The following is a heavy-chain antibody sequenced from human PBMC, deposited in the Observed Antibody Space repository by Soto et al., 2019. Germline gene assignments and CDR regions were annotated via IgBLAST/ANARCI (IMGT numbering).Heavy chain of an antibody. V-gene: IGHV1-2*02. CDR2: INPNSGGT. J-gene: IGHJ4*02. CDR3: ASAAVTGTAGLDF. D-gene: IGHD6-19*01. CDR1: GYTFSGFY. Sequence: ASVKVSCKASGYTFSGFYMHWVRQAPGQGLEWMGWINPNSGGTKSAEKFQGRVTMTRDTSISTAYMELSRLTSDDTAVYYCASAAVTGTAGLDFWGQGTPVIFSS.